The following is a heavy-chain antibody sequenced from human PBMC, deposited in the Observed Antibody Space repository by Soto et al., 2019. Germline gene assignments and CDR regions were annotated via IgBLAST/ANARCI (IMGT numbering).Heavy chain of an antibody. CDR1: GVSISSGGYY. CDR2: IYHSGRT. V-gene: IGHV4-31*03. D-gene: IGHD2-21*02. J-gene: IGHJ4*02. Sequence: PSETLSLTCTVSGVSISSGGYYWSWIRQHPGKGLEWIGNIYHSGRTYYNPSLKSRVILSVDTSKNHFSLNLRSVTAADSAMYYCASVIGGDSKYYFDYWGQGALVTVSS. CDR3: ASVIGGDSKYYFDY.